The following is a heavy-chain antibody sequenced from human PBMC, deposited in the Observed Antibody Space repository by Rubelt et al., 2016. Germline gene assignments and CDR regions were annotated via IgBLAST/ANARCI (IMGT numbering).Heavy chain of an antibody. CDR2: IYDSVST. CDR3: ARESGLCVGNPGYMDV. CDR1: GGSINRNY. J-gene: IGHJ6*03. V-gene: IGHV4-59*06. Sequence: QVQLQESGPGLVKPSETLSLTCTVSGGSINRNYWSWVRQHPGKGLEWIGYIYDSVSTFYNPSLRNRVTMSIDTSKHQFSLKLRSVTAADTPVDFCARESGLCVGNPGYMDVWGKGPTVLVS. D-gene: IGHD3-3*01.